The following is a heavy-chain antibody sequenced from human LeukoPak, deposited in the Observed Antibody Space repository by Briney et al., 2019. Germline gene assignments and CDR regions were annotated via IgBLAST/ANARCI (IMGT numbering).Heavy chain of an antibody. CDR1: GYNFTSYA. CDR3: ARDYGSGSYCIYY. V-gene: IGHV1-3*01. J-gene: IGHJ4*02. D-gene: IGHD3-10*01. CDR2: INAGNGNT. Sequence: ASVKVSCKASGYNFTSYAMHWVRQAPGQRLEWMGWINAGNGNTKYSQKFQGRVTITRDTSASTAYMELSSLRSEDTAVYYCARDYGSGSYCIYYWGQGTLVTVSS.